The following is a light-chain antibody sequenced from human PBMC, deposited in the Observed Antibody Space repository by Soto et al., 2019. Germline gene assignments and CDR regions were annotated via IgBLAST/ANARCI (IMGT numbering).Light chain of an antibody. CDR3: QRYNGAPYT. V-gene: IGKV1-27*01. J-gene: IGKJ2*01. CDR1: QGISNY. CDR2: AAS. Sequence: DIQMTQSPSSLSASVGDRVTITCRASQGISNYLAWYQQRPGKVPQVLIYAASTLQSGVPSRFSGRGSGTDFTLTLDSLQAEDVATYYCQRYNGAPYTFGQGTKLEIK.